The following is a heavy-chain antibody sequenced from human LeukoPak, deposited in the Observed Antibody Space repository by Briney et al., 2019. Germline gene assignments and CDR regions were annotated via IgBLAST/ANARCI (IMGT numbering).Heavy chain of an antibody. D-gene: IGHD3-3*01. CDR1: GFTFSSYA. CDR3: AKTLSGYNVYYY. J-gene: IGHJ4*02. Sequence: GGSLRLSCAASGFTFSSYAMSWVRQAPGKGLEWVSAISGSGGSTYYADSVKGRFTISRDNSKNTLYLQMNSLRVEDTAIYYCAKTLSGYNVYYYWGQGTLVTVSS. CDR2: ISGSGGST. V-gene: IGHV3-23*01.